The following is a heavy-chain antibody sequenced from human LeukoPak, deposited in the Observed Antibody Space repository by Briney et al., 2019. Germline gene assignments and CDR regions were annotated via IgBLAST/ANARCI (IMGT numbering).Heavy chain of an antibody. CDR2: IYTSGGC. D-gene: IGHD1-26*01. J-gene: IGHJ4*02. Sequence: SETLSLTCTVSGASISSYFMSWIRQPAGKGLEWVGRIYTSGGCNYNPSLKSRVTMSVDTSKNQFSLKLSSVTAADTAVYYCARVGLMGAQGLYYFDYWGQGTLVTVSS. CDR1: GASISSYF. V-gene: IGHV4-4*07. CDR3: ARVGLMGAQGLYYFDY.